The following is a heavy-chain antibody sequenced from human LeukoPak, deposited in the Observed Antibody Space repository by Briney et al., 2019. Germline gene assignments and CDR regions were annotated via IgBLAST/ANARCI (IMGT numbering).Heavy chain of an antibody. CDR3: ARNYDSHGYYYEDAFDI. D-gene: IGHD3-22*01. J-gene: IGHJ3*02. V-gene: IGHV1-18*01. Sequence: ASVKVSCKASGYTFTSYGISWVQQAPGQGLEWMGWISAYNGNTNYAQKLQGRVTMTTDTSTSTAYMELRSLRSDDTAVYYCARNYDSHGYYYEDAFDIWGQGTMVTVSS. CDR1: GYTFTSYG. CDR2: ISAYNGNT.